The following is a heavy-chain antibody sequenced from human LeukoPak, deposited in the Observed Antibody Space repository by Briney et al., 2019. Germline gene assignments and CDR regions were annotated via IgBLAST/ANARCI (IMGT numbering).Heavy chain of an antibody. CDR3: ASRHCSSTSCYTSWFDP. CDR2: IYYSGST. Sequence: PSETLSLTCTLSGGSISSSSYYWGWIRQPPGKGLEWIGSIYYSGSTYYNPSLKSRVTISVDTSKNQFSLKLSSVTAADTAVYYCASRHCSSTSCYTSWFDPWGQGTLVTVFS. D-gene: IGHD2-2*02. J-gene: IGHJ5*02. CDR1: GGSISSSSYY. V-gene: IGHV4-39*01.